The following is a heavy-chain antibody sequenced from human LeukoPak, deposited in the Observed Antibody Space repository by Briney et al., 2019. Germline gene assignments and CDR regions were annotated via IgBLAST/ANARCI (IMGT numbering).Heavy chain of an antibody. CDR2: IRYDGSNE. Sequence: GGSLRLSCAASGFSFSSYGMHWVRQAPGKWLEWVAFIRYDGSNEYYADSVKGRFTISRDNSKNTLYSQMNSLRAEDTAVYYCAKLLTGGYSYGQNDCWGQGTLVTVSS. CDR1: GFSFSSYG. V-gene: IGHV3-30*02. D-gene: IGHD5-18*01. J-gene: IGHJ4*02. CDR3: AKLLTGGYSYGQNDC.